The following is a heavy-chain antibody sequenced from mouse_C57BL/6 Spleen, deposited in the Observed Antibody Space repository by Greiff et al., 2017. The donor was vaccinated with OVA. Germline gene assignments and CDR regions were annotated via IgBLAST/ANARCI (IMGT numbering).Heavy chain of an antibody. V-gene: IGHV3-6*01. CDR1: GYSITSGYY. CDR2: ISYDGSN. CDR3: ASNPTRAMDY. Sequence: EVKLQESGPGLVKPSQSLSLTCSVTGYSITSGYYWNWIRQFPGNKLEWMGYISYDGSNNYNPSRKNRISITRDTSKNQFFLKLNSVTTEDTATYYCASNPTRAMDYWGQGTSVTVSS. J-gene: IGHJ4*01. D-gene: IGHD4-1*01.